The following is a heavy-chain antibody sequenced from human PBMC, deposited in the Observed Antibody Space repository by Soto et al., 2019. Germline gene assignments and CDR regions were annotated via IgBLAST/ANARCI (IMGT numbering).Heavy chain of an antibody. V-gene: IGHV1-69*01. CDR2: IIPISDKT. CDR3: ARSQGSSTSLEIYYYYYYGMDV. Sequence: QVQLVQSGAEVKKPGSSVKVSCKASGGTFSSYAISWVRQAPGQGLEWMGGIIPISDKTNYAQKFQGRATITADESTSTAYMELSSLRSEDTAVYYCARSQGSSTSLEIYYYYYYGMDVWGQGTTVTVSS. CDR1: GGTFSSYA. J-gene: IGHJ6*02. D-gene: IGHD2-2*01.